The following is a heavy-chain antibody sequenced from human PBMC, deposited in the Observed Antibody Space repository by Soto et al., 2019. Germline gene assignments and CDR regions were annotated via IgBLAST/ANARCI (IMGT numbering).Heavy chain of an antibody. J-gene: IGHJ6*03. V-gene: IGHV1-18*01. D-gene: IGHD3-16*01. Sequence: ASVKVSCKASGYTFTSYGISWVRQAPGQGLEWMGWISAYNGNTNYAQKLQGRVTMTTDTSTSTAYMELRSLRSDDTAVYYCARSGGGSYLNYYYYMDVWGKGTTVTVSS. CDR1: GYTFTSYG. CDR3: ARSGGGSYLNYYYYMDV. CDR2: ISAYNGNT.